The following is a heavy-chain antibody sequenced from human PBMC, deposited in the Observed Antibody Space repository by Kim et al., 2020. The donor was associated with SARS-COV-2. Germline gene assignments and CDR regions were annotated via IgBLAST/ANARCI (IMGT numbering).Heavy chain of an antibody. J-gene: IGHJ4*02. CDR1: GFSFSDAW. CDR2: IKTKAGGGKN. Sequence: GGSLRLSCAASGFSFSDAWMSWVRQAPGKGLEWLGLIKTKAGGGKNEYATPVKGRFTISRDDSKNTLYLQMNALKSEDTAVYFCSAGLAKTDTDYWGQGTLVTVSS. V-gene: IGHV3-15*01. CDR3: SAGLAKTDTDY.